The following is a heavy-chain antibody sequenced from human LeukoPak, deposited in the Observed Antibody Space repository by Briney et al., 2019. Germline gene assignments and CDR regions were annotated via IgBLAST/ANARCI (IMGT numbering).Heavy chain of an antibody. D-gene: IGHD6-19*01. CDR2: ISDSGSLT. Sequence: GRSLRLSCAASGFAFTRLAMGWVRQAPGKGLEWVSVISDSGSLTYYADSVKGRFAISRDNSKNTLLLQMNSLRAEDTAVYYCAKDARRTDGWYFFDYWGQGTTVTVSS. V-gene: IGHV3-23*01. CDR3: AKDARRTDGWYFFDY. J-gene: IGHJ4*02. CDR1: GFAFTRLA.